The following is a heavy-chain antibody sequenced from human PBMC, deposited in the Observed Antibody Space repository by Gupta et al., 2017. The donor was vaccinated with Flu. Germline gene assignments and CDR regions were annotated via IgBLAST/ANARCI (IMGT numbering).Heavy chain of an antibody. CDR2: INPSGGST. CDR1: GYTFPSYY. CDR3: AREGYCSSTSCYVHDYYYGMDV. V-gene: IGHV1-46*01. D-gene: IGHD2-2*01. Sequence: QVQLVQSGAEVKKPGASVKVSCKASGYTFPSYYMPWVRQAPGQGLEWMGIINPSGGSTSYAQKFQGRVTMTRDTSTSTVYMELSSLRSEDTAVYYCAREGYCSSTSCYVHDYYYGMDVWGQGTTVTVSS. J-gene: IGHJ6*02.